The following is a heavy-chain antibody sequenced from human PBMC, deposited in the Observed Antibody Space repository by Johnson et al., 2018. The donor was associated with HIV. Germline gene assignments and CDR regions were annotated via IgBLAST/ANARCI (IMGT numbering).Heavy chain of an antibody. Sequence: VQLVESGGGLVKPGGSLRLACAASGFTFSDYYMNWIRQAPGKGLEWVSYISSSGSTGYADSVKGRFTISRDNAKNSLYLQMNSLRAEDTALYYCARGKVGATREAFDIWGQGTMVTVSS. V-gene: IGHV3-11*05. D-gene: IGHD1-26*01. J-gene: IGHJ3*02. CDR2: ISSSGST. CDR1: GFTFSDYY. CDR3: ARGKVGATREAFDI.